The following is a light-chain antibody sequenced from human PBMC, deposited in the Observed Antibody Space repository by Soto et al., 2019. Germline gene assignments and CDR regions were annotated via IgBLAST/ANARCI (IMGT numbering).Light chain of an antibody. V-gene: IGLV2-14*03. CDR1: SSDVGGSNF. Sequence: QSALTQPASVSDSPGQSNTISCTGTSSDVGGSNFVSWYQQHPGKPPKLIIYDVANRPSGVSNRFSGSKSGSTASLIISRLQTEDEADYYCVSYTSSTTYVFGTGTKVTVL. CDR3: VSYTSSTTYV. CDR2: DVA. J-gene: IGLJ1*01.